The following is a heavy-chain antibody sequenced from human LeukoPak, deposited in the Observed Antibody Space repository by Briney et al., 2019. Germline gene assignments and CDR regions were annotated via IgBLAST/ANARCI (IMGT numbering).Heavy chain of an antibody. CDR3: ARDREYVPDC. D-gene: IGHD2-2*01. CDR1: GYTFSTHR. CDR2: ITSRSYE. Sequence: GGTLRLFCAASGYTFSTHRMNWVRQPPGKRQEWVSSITSRSYEYYADPVKGRFTISRDNAKNSLYLQMNSLRAEDTAVYYCARDREYVPDCWGQGTLVTVSS. V-gene: IGHV3-21*01. J-gene: IGHJ4*02.